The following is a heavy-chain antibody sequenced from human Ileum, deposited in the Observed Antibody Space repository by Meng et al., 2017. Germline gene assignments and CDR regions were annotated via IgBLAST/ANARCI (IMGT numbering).Heavy chain of an antibody. CDR3: ARYYYDSSGVTWFDP. D-gene: IGHD3-22*01. V-gene: IGHV4-31*03. J-gene: IGHJ5*02. CDR2: FYFSGST. Sequence: VYLHESGPGLVKPSQTLSLTCTVSVDSTSGGDLYWTWSRQHPGKGLEWIGYFYFSGSTYYNPSLKSRVSISVDTSKNQFSLRMSSVTAADTAVYYCARYYYDSSGVTWFDPWGQGTLVTVSS. CDR1: VDSTSGGDLY.